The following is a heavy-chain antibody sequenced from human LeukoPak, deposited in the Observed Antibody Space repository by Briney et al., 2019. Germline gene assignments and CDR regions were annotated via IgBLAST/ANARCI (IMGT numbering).Heavy chain of an antibody. CDR3: AKAHYYDSSGYYPNYKFDY. J-gene: IGHJ4*02. V-gene: IGHV3-23*01. D-gene: IGHD3-22*01. CDR2: ISGSGSST. Sequence: GGSLRLSCAASGFTFSSYAMSWVRQAPGKGLEWVSAISGSGSSTYYADSVKGRFTISRDNSKNTLYLQMNSLRAEDTAVYYCAKAHYYDSSGYYPNYKFDYWGQGTLVTVSS. CDR1: GFTFSSYA.